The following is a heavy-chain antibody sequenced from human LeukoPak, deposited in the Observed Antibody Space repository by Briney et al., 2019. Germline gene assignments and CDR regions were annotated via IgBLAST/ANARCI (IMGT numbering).Heavy chain of an antibody. CDR1: GYTFTGYY. J-gene: IGHJ6*02. Sequence: ASVKVCCKASGYTFTGYYIHWVRQAPGQGLEWMGWINPNSGGINYAQKFQGRVTMTRDTSISTAYMELSRLRSDDTAVYYCARDISPTLRLGGDYYYYGMDVWGQGTTVTVSS. CDR3: ARDISPTLRLGGDYYYYGMDV. D-gene: IGHD3-16*01. CDR2: INPNSGGI. V-gene: IGHV1-2*02.